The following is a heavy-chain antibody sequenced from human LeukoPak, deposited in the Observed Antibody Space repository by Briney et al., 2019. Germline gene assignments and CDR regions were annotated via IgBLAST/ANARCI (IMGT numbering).Heavy chain of an antibody. CDR3: ARDRIPAAGTAPFDY. CDR1: RFIFSNYG. Sequence: PGGSLRLSCAASRFIFSNYGMHWVRQAPGKGLEWVAAIWYDGSNKYYAVSVKGRFTISRDNSKNTLYLQMSSLRAEDTAVYFCARDRIPAAGTAPFDYWGQGTLVTVSS. V-gene: IGHV3-33*01. CDR2: IWYDGSNK. D-gene: IGHD6-13*01. J-gene: IGHJ4*02.